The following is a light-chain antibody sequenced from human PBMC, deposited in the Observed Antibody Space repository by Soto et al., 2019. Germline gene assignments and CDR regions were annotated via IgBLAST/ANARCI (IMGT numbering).Light chain of an antibody. CDR2: YDD. CDR3: AAGDDSLNGLV. V-gene: IGLV1-36*01. Sequence: QSVLTQPPSVSEAPRQRVTISCSGSSSNIGNNAVNWYQQLPGKAPKLLIYYDDLLPSAVSGRSSASKSATAASLAISGLESEDEADYYYAAGDDSLNGLVFGGGTKLTVL. J-gene: IGLJ2*01. CDR1: SSNIGNNA.